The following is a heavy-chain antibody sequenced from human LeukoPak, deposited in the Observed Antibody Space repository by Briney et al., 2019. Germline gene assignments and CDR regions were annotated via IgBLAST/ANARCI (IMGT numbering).Heavy chain of an antibody. V-gene: IGHV3-48*03. CDR1: GFTFSSYE. J-gene: IGHJ4*02. D-gene: IGHD2-15*01. CDR2: ISSSGSTI. CDR3: ARVRRYCSGGSCYFPY. Sequence: GGSLRLSCAASGFTFSSYEMNWLRQAPGKGLEWVPYISSSGSTIYYADSVKGRFTISRDNAKNSLYLQMSSLRAEDTAVYYCARVRRYCSGGSCYFPYWGQGTLVTVSS.